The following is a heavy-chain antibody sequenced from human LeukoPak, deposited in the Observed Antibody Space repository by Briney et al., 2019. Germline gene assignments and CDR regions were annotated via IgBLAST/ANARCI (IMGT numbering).Heavy chain of an antibody. CDR2: INHSGST. D-gene: IGHD3-22*01. CDR3: ARERHTYYYDSSGYYYVY. V-gene: IGHV4-34*01. J-gene: IGHJ4*02. Sequence: PSETLSLTCAVYGGSFSGYYWSWIRQPPGKGLEWIGEINHSGSTNYNPSLKSRVTISVDTSKNQFSLKLSSVTAADTAVYYCARERHTYYYDSSGYYYVYWGQGTLVTVSS. CDR1: GGSFSGYY.